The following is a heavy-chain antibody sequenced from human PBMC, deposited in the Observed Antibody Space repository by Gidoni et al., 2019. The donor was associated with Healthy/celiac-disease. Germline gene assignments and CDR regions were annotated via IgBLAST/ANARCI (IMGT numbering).Heavy chain of an antibody. CDR2: ISSSSSYI. J-gene: IGHJ4*02. V-gene: IGHV3-21*01. CDR3: ARERVDTARLSCFDY. D-gene: IGHD5-18*01. Sequence: SGLTLSSYSMNWVRQAPGKGLEWVSSISSSSSYIYYADSVKGRFTISRDNAKNSLYLQMNSLSAEDTAVYYCARERVDTARLSCFDYWGQGTLVTVSS. CDR1: GLTLSSYS.